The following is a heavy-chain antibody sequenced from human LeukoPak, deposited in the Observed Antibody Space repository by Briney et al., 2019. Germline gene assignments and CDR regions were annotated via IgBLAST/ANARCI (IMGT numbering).Heavy chain of an antibody. CDR2: ISYDGSMK. CDR3: AKDFRGYNYGYCFDY. CDR1: GFTFSSYS. Sequence: GGSLRLSCAASGFTFSSYSMNWARQAPGKGLEWVAVISYDGSMKYYADSVKGRFTISRDNSKNTLYLQMNSLRAEDTAVYYCAKDFRGYNYGYCFDYWGQGTLVTVSS. J-gene: IGHJ4*02. D-gene: IGHD5-18*01. V-gene: IGHV3-30*18.